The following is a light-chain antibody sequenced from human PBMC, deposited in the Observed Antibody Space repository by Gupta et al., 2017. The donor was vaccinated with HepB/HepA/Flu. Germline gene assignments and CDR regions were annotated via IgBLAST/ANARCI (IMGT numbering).Light chain of an antibody. Sequence: EIVMTQSPATLIVSPGERVTLSCRASQSGSTNVAWYQHKRGPAPRLLISGSSTRATGIPGRFSGSGSGTEFTLTIGSLQSEDSAIYYCQQYKDWPVLTCGGETKVEIK. CDR2: GSS. J-gene: IGKJ4*01. V-gene: IGKV3-15*01. CDR3: QQYKDWPVLT. CDR1: QSGSTN.